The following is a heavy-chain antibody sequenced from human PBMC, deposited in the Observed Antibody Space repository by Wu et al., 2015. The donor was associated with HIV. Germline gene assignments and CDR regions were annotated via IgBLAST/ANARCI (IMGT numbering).Heavy chain of an antibody. V-gene: IGHV1-69*05. CDR3: ARNPIDTYDESSGYRPYYLDH. D-gene: IGHD3-22*01. CDR2: IIPIFGTP. Sequence: QVQLVQSGAEVKKPGSSVKVSCKASGGTFSSYAISWVRQAPGQGLEWMGGIIPIFGTPNYAQNFQGRVTITTDESMTTAYMELSSLRSEDTAVYYCARNPIDTYDESSGYRPYYLDHWGQGALVTVS. J-gene: IGHJ4*02. CDR1: GGTFSSYA.